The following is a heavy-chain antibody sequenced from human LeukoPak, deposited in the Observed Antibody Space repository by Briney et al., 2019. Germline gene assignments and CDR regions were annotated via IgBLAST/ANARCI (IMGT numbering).Heavy chain of an antibody. D-gene: IGHD3-10*01. V-gene: IGHV3-7*01. CDR3: ARGGYYAPAPDAFDI. CDR1: GFTFSSYW. CDR2: IKQDGSEK. Sequence: GGSLRLSCAASGFTFSSYWMSWVRQAPGKGLEWVANIKQDGSEKYYVDSVKGRFTISRDNAKNSPYLQMNSLRAEDTAVYYCARGGYYAPAPDAFDIWGQGTMVTVSS. J-gene: IGHJ3*02.